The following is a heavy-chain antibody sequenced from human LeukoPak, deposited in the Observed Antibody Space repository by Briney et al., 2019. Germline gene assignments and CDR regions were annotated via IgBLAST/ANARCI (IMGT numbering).Heavy chain of an antibody. CDR1: EFTVSSYF. V-gene: IGHV3-53*01. Sequence: GGSLRLSCAASEFTVSSYFMSWVRQAPGKGLEWVSIIYSGGIAYYADSVKGRFTISRDNSKNMVYLQMNSLRAEDSAVYYCARAGVTFLGYYFDYWGQGALVTVSS. D-gene: IGHD5-18*01. CDR2: IYSGGIA. CDR3: ARAGVTFLGYYFDY. J-gene: IGHJ4*02.